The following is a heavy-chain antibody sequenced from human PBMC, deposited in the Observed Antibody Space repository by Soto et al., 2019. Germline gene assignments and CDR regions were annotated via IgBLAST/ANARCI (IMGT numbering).Heavy chain of an antibody. Sequence: SETLSLTCAVYGGSFSGYYWSWIRQPPGKGLEWIGEINHSGSTNYNPSLKSRVTILVDTSKNQFSLKLSSVTAADTAVYYCARGYLLLRYFDWLLPPGMDVWGQGTTVTVS. CDR1: GGSFSGYY. D-gene: IGHD3-9*01. CDR2: INHSGST. V-gene: IGHV4-34*01. J-gene: IGHJ6*02. CDR3: ARGYLLLRYFDWLLPPGMDV.